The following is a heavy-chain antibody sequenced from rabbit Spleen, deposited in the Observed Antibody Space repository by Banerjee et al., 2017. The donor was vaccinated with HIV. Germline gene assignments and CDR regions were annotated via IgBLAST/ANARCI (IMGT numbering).Heavy chain of an antibody. D-gene: IGHD4-1*01. CDR1: GFSLSSDYY. CDR2: IYGGDMHST. CDR3: ARSGYVGWGGDGDLMGNKL. V-gene: IGHV1S45*01. J-gene: IGHJ4*01. Sequence: QEQLEESGGDLVQPEGSLTLTCKASGFSLSSDYYICWVRQAPGKGLEWIACIYGGDMHSTAYASWAKGRFTISKTSSTTVTLQMTSLTAADTATYFCARSGYVGWGGDGDLMGNKLWGPGTLVTVS.